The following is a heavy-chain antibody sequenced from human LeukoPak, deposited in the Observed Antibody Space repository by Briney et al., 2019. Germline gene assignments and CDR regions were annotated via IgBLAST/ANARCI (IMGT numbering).Heavy chain of an antibody. Sequence: GGSLRLSCAASGFTFSSYGMSWVRQAPGKGLEWVSAISGSGGSTYYADSVKGRFTISRDNSKNTLYLQMNSLRAEDTAVYYCAKDKGFWDAFDIWGQGTMVTVSS. D-gene: IGHD3-3*01. CDR3: AKDKGFWDAFDI. CDR1: GFTFSSYG. V-gene: IGHV3-23*01. J-gene: IGHJ3*02. CDR2: ISGSGGST.